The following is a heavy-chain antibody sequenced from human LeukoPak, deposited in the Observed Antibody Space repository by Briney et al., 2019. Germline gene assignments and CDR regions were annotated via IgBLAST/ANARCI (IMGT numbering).Heavy chain of an antibody. Sequence: GGSLRLSCAASGFTFSSYWMSWVRQAPGKGLEWVANIKQDGSEKYYVDSVKGRFTISRDNAKNSLYLQMNSLRAEDTAVYYCAGSSTSFYYYYTDVWGKGTTVTVSS. CDR3: AGSSTSFYYYYTDV. CDR2: IKQDGSEK. D-gene: IGHD2-2*01. V-gene: IGHV3-7*01. J-gene: IGHJ6*03. CDR1: GFTFSSYW.